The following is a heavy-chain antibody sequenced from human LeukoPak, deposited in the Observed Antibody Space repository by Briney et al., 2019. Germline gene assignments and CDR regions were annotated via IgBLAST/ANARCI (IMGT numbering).Heavy chain of an antibody. Sequence: ASVKVSFKASGYTFTGYYMHWVRQAPGQGLEWMGRINPNSGGTNYAQKFQGRVTMTRDTSISTAYMELSRLRSDDTAVYYCARVNYYDSSGYFIPFDYWGQGTLVTVSS. CDR3: ARVNYYDSSGYFIPFDY. CDR2: INPNSGGT. CDR1: GYTFTGYY. J-gene: IGHJ4*02. D-gene: IGHD3-22*01. V-gene: IGHV1-2*06.